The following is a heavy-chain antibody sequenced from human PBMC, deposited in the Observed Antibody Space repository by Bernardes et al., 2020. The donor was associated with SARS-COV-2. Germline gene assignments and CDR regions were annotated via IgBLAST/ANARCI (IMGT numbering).Heavy chain of an antibody. CDR2: ISYDGSNK. V-gene: IGHV3-30-3*01. CDR1: GFTFSSYA. D-gene: IGHD2-15*01. J-gene: IGHJ4*02. Sequence: GGSLRLSCAASGFTFSSYAMHWVRQAPGKGLEWVAVISYDGSNKYYADSVKGRFTISRDNSKNTLYLQMNSLRAEDTAVYYCARDSPRRVVVVAATDTYFDYWGQGTLVTVSS. CDR3: ARDSPRRVVVVAATDTYFDY.